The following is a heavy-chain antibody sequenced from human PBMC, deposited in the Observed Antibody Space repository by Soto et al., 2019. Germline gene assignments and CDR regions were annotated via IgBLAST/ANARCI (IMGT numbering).Heavy chain of an antibody. CDR2: IIPIFGTA. CDR1: GGTFSSYA. V-gene: IGHV1-69*13. Sequence: SVKVSCKASGGTFSSYAISWVRQAPGQGLEWMGGIIPIFGTANYAQKFQGRVTIAADESTSTAYMELSSLRSEDTAVYYCARDWPYSSSPNWFDPWGQGTLVTVSS. CDR3: ARDWPYSSSPNWFDP. D-gene: IGHD6-13*01. J-gene: IGHJ5*02.